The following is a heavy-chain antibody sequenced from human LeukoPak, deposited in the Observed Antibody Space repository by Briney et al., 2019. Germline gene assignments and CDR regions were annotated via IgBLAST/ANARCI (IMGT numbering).Heavy chain of an antibody. D-gene: IGHD6-19*01. CDR2: ISYDGSNK. Sequence: GGSLRLSCAASGFTFSSYGMHWVRQAPGKGLEWVAVISYDGSNKYYADSVKGRFTISRDNSKNTLYLQMNSLRAEDTAVYYCARDRGSGWYLYYYYYGMDVWGQGTTVTVSS. V-gene: IGHV3-30*19. J-gene: IGHJ6*02. CDR3: ARDRGSGWYLYYYYYGMDV. CDR1: GFTFSSYG.